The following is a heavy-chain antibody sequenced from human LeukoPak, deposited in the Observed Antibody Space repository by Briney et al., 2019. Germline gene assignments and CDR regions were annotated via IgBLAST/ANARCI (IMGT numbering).Heavy chain of an antibody. CDR2: ISSSGGFT. CDR1: GFTFSSYA. J-gene: IGHJ4*02. CDR3: ARGRYGGYSGYDLFGN. D-gene: IGHD5-12*01. Sequence: GGSLRLSCAASGFTFSSYAMSWVRQAPGKGLEWVSSISSSGGFTYYADSLKGRFTISRDNAKTSLYLQMNSLRAEDTAVYYCARGRYGGYSGYDLFGNWGQGTLVTVSS. V-gene: IGHV3-21*01.